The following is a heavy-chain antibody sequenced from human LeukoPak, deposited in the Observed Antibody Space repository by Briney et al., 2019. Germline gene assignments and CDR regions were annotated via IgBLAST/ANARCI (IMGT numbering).Heavy chain of an antibody. CDR2: IIPIFGTA. J-gene: IGHJ4*02. CDR1: GGTFSSYA. D-gene: IGHD4-17*01. Sequence: ASVKVSCKASGGTFSSYAISWVRQAPGQGLEWMGGIIPIFGTANYAQKFQGRVTITTDESTSTAYMELSSLRSEDTAVYYCARTRFIGAYPHFDYWGQGTLVTVSS. V-gene: IGHV1-69*05. CDR3: ARTRFIGAYPHFDY.